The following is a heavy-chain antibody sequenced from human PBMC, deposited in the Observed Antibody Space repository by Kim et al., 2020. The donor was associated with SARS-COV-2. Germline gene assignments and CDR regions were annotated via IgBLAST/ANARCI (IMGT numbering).Heavy chain of an antibody. J-gene: IGHJ4*02. CDR2: ISHSGLTK. CDR3: VRGFLKNQQWLPH. D-gene: IGHD6-19*01. Sequence: GGSLRLSCEGSGFNFSAHYMTWIRQAPGKGLEWVSFISHSGLTKHYADSLQGRFTISRDNAKNLVSLQMTSLSPDDTAVYYCVRGFLKNQQWLPHWGQGIPVTVSS. CDR1: GFNFSAHY. V-gene: IGHV3-11*01.